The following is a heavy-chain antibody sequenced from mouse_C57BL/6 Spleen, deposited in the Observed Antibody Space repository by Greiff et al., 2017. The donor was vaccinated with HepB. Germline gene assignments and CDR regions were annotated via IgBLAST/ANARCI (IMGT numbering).Heavy chain of an antibody. CDR1: GYTFTDYY. D-gene: IGHD3-3*01. CDR3: ARRAGCYAMDY. CDR2: IYPGSGNT. J-gene: IGHJ4*01. V-gene: IGHV1-76*01. Sequence: QVQLKQSGAELVRPGASVKLSCKASGYTFTDYYINWVKQRPGQGLEWIARIYPGSGNTYYNEKFKGKATLTAEKSSSTAYMQLSSLTSEDSAVDFCARRAGCYAMDYWGQGTSVTVSS.